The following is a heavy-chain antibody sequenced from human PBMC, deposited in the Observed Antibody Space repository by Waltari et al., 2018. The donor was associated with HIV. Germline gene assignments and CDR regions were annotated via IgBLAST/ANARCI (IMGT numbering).Heavy chain of an antibody. V-gene: IGHV4-59*01. CDR1: GGSISRYY. J-gene: IGHJ3*02. CDR2: IYYSGST. CDR3: ARVRITMIVARPNDAFDI. Sequence: QVQLQESGPGLVKPSETLSLTCTVSGGSISRYYWSWIRQPPGKGLEWIGHIYYSGSTNYNPSLKSRVTISLDTSKNQFSLKLSSVTAADTAVYYCARVRITMIVARPNDAFDIWGQGTMVTVSS. D-gene: IGHD3-22*01.